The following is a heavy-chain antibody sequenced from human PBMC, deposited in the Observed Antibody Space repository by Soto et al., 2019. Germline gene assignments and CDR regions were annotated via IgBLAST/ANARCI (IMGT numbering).Heavy chain of an antibody. V-gene: IGHV4-34*01. CDR1: GGSVSGYY. CDR2: INHTGST. J-gene: IGHJ6*02. Sequence: SETLPLTCAVYGGSVSGYYWPWIGQSPGKGLEWIGEINHTGSTNYNPSLKGRVTISVDTSKSQFSLRLNSLTAADTAVYYCAGQRDNSGWQIFYYYYGLDVWGQGTTVTVSS. D-gene: IGHD6-25*01. CDR3: AGQRDNSGWQIFYYYYGLDV.